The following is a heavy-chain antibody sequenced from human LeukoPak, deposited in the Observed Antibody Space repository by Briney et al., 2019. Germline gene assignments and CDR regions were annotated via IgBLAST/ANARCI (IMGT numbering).Heavy chain of an antibody. Sequence: PGGSLGLSCAASGFTFSDYYMSWIRQAPGKGLEWVSYISSSGSTIYYADSVKGRFTISRDNAKNSLYLQMNSLRAEDTAVYYCARDRSYYYDSSAVGYWGQGTLVTVSS. V-gene: IGHV3-11*01. CDR3: ARDRSYYYDSSAVGY. CDR1: GFTFSDYY. D-gene: IGHD3-22*01. J-gene: IGHJ4*02. CDR2: ISSSGSTI.